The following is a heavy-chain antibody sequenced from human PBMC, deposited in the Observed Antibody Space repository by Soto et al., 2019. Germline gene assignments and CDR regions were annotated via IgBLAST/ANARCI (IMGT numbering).Heavy chain of an antibody. J-gene: IGHJ6*02. Sequence: AGGSLRLSCAASGFTFSSYWMHWVRQAPGKGLVWVSRINSDGSSTSYADSVKGRFTISRDNAKNTLYLQMNSLRAEDTAVYYCASWGYYYYGMDVWGQGTTVTVSS. CDR2: INSDGSST. CDR1: GFTFSSYW. CDR3: ASWGYYYYGMDV. V-gene: IGHV3-74*01. D-gene: IGHD3-16*01.